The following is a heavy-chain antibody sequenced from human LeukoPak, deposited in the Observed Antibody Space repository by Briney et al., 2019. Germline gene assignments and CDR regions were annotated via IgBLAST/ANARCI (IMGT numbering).Heavy chain of an antibody. CDR2: IKQDGSEK. V-gene: IGHV3-7*01. CDR3: AREGALTIFGVVNAFDI. Sequence: PGGSLRLSCAASGFTFSSYWMSWVRQAPGKGLEWVANIKQDGSEKYYVDSVEGRFTISRDNAKNSLYLQMNSLRAEDTAVYYCAREGALTIFGVVNAFDIWGQGTMVTVSS. J-gene: IGHJ3*02. CDR1: GFTFSSYW. D-gene: IGHD3-3*01.